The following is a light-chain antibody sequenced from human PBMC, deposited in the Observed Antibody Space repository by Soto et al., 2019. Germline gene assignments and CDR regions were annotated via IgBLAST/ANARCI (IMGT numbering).Light chain of an antibody. CDR3: HQSYSSPPT. CDR1: QSISNY. J-gene: IGKJ4*01. V-gene: IGKV1-39*01. CDR2: AAF. Sequence: DIQMTQSPSSLSASIGDRVTITCRASQSISNYLNWYQQKPGRAPKLLIHAAFSLQSGVPSRFSGSATGTDFTLTINRLQPEDSATYYCHQSYSSPPTFGGGTKVEIK.